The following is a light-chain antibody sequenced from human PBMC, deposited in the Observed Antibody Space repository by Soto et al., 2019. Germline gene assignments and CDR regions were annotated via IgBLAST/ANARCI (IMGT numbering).Light chain of an antibody. CDR3: CSYARSSSYV. Sequence: QSVLTQPASVSGSPGQSITISCTGTSSDVGSYNLVSWYQQHPGKAPKLMIYEVSKRPSGVSNRFSGSKSGDTASLTISGLQADDESDYYCCSYARSSSYVFGTGPKVTVL. J-gene: IGLJ1*01. V-gene: IGLV2-23*02. CDR2: EVS. CDR1: SSDVGSYNL.